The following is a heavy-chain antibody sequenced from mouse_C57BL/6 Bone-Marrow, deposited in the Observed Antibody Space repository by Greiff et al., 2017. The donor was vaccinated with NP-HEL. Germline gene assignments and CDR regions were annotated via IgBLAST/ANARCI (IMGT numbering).Heavy chain of an antibody. Sequence: EVHLVESGGGLVKPGGSLKLSCAASGFTFSDYGMHWVRQAPEKGLEWVAYISSGSSTIYYADTVNGRFTISRDNAKNTLFLQMTSLRSEDTAMYYCARWDYGLWYFDVWGTGTTVTVSS. CDR1: GFTFSDYG. V-gene: IGHV5-17*01. J-gene: IGHJ1*03. CDR3: ARWDYGLWYFDV. D-gene: IGHD1-1*01. CDR2: ISSGSSTI.